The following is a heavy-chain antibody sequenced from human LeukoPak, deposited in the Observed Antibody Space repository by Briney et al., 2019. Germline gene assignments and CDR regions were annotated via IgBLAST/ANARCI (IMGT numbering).Heavy chain of an antibody. Sequence: SETLSLTCTVSGGSISSSSYYWGWIRQPPGKGLEWIGSIYYSGSTNYNPSLKSRVTISVDTSKNQFSLKLSSVTAADTAVYYCARHATLDYWGQGTLVTVSS. CDR3: ARHATLDY. V-gene: IGHV4-39*01. CDR2: IYYSGST. J-gene: IGHJ4*02. CDR1: GGSISSSSYY.